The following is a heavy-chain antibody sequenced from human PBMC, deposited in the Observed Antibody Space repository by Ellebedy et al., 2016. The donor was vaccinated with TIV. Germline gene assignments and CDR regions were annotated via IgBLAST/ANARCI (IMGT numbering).Heavy chain of an antibody. CDR3: AKGPRYQMSKYADY. CDR1: GFTFSTHA. D-gene: IGHD3-9*01. V-gene: IGHV3-23*01. CDR2: FSGGGGSA. J-gene: IGHJ4*02. Sequence: PGGSLRLSCRASGFTFSTHAMNWVRQAPGKGLEWVAGFSGGGGSAFYGDSVKGRFTISRDNSMNMLYLQMSNLRAEDTAVYYCAKGPRYQMSKYADYWGQGTLVTVPS.